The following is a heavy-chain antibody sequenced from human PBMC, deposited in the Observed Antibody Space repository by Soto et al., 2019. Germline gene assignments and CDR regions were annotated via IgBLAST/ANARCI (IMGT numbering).Heavy chain of an antibody. CDR1: GYTFTSYD. CDR3: AAENTSSGMDV. D-gene: IGHD2-2*02. J-gene: IGHJ6*02. Sequence: QVQLVQSGAEVKKPGASVKVSCKASGYTFTSYDINWVRQATGQGLEWMGWMNPNSGNTGYAQIFQGRVTMTRNTSRSTAYMKRTSLSSEDTAGYYCAAENTSSGMDVWGQATTVIVSS. CDR2: MNPNSGNT. V-gene: IGHV1-8*02.